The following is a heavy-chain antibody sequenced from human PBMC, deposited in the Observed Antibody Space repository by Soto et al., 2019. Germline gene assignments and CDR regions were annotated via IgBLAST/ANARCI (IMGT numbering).Heavy chain of an antibody. V-gene: IGHV4-59*08. D-gene: IGHD6-13*01. CDR1: GGSISSNY. CDR2: VYNSGST. Sequence: TSETLSLTCTVSGGSISSNYWTWIRQPPGKGLEWIGYVYNSGSTNYNPSLKSRVTISEDTSKSQFSLKVNSMTAADTAVYVRPRHRREAVAGYTLDNWGQGILVTV. CDR3: PRHRREAVAGYTLDN. J-gene: IGHJ4*02.